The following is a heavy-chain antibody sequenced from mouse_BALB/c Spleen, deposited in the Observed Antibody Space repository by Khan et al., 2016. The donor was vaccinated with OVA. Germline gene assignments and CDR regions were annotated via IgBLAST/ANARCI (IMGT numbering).Heavy chain of an antibody. CDR2: ISPGSGDT. V-gene: IGHV1-77*01. CDR3: ARRNYFGYTFAY. D-gene: IGHD1-2*01. CDR1: GYTFTDYY. Sequence: QVQLKQSGAELARPGASVKLSCKASGYTFTDYYINWVKQRPGQGLEWIGEISPGSGDTYYNEKFKGKATLTADKSSSTVYMQLSSLTAEASAVYFCARRNYFGYTFAYGGKGTLFTVSA. J-gene: IGHJ3*01.